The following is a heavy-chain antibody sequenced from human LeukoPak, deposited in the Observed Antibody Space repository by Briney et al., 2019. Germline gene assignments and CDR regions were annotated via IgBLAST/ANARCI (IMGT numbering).Heavy chain of an antibody. CDR3: ARGGRWLQLTHSFDY. V-gene: IGHV4-59*01. CDR2: IYYSGST. J-gene: IGHJ4*02. D-gene: IGHD5-24*01. CDR1: GGSISSYY. Sequence: TSETLSLTCTVSGGSISSYYWSWIRQPPGKGLEWIGYIYYSGSTNYNPSLKSRVTISVDTSKNQFSLKLSSVTAADTAAYYCARGGRWLQLTHSFDYWGQGTLVTVSS.